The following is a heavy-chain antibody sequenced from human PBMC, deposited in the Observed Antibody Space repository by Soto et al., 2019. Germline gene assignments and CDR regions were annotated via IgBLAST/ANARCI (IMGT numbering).Heavy chain of an antibody. CDR3: AKEWSSARYSSSWTQRASYYYYGMDV. Sequence: GGSLRLSCAASGFTFSSYGMHWVRQAPGKGLEWVAVISYDGSNKYYADSVKGRFTISRDNSKNTLYLQMNSLRAEDTAVYYCAKEWSSARYSSSWTQRASYYYYGMDVWGQGTTVTVSS. V-gene: IGHV3-30*18. CDR1: GFTFSSYG. CDR2: ISYDGSNK. J-gene: IGHJ6*02. D-gene: IGHD6-13*01.